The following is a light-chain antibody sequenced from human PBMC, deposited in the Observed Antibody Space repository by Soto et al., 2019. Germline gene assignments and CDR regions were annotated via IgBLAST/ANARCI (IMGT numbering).Light chain of an antibody. CDR3: CSYAGRSTWV. V-gene: IGLV2-23*01. CDR1: SSDIGSYNF. CDR2: EGT. Sequence: QSVLTQPASVSGSPGQSITISCTGTSSDIGSYNFVSWYQQHPGKAPKLMIYEGTKRPSGVSNRFSGAKSGNTASLTISGLQAEDEADYHCCSYAGRSTWVFGGGTKLTVL. J-gene: IGLJ3*02.